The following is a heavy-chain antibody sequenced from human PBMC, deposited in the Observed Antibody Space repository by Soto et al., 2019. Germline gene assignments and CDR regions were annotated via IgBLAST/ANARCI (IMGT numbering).Heavy chain of an antibody. Sequence: ASVKVSCKASGYTFTSYGISWVRQAPGQGLEWMGWISAYNGNTNYAQKLQGRVTMTTDTSTSTAYMELRSLRSDDTAVYYCARDRNCDFWSGPYWFDPWGQGTLVTVSS. CDR3: ARDRNCDFWSGPYWFDP. CDR2: ISAYNGNT. CDR1: GYTFTSYG. J-gene: IGHJ5*02. V-gene: IGHV1-18*01. D-gene: IGHD3-3*01.